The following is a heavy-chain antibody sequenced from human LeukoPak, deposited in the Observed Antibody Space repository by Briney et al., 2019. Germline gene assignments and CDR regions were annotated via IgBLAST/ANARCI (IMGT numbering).Heavy chain of an antibody. CDR1: GYTFSSYY. D-gene: IGHD3-9*01. Sequence: ASVKVSCKASGYTFSSYYMHWVRQAPGQGLEWMGWINPNSGGTNYAQKFQGRVTMTRDTSITTAYMEMSRLRSDDTALYYCARSPHILTGENFDYWGQGTLVTVSS. J-gene: IGHJ4*02. CDR3: ARSPHILTGENFDY. CDR2: INPNSGGT. V-gene: IGHV1-2*02.